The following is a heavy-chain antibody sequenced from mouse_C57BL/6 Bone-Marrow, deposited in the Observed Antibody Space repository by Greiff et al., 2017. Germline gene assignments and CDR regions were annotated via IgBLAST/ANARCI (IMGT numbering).Heavy chain of an antibody. J-gene: IGHJ1*03. D-gene: IGHD2-3*01. Sequence: EVQLQQSGPELVKPGASVKISCKASGYTFTDYYMNWVKQSHGKSLEWIGDINPNNGGTSYNQKFKGKATLTVDKSSSTAYMALRSLTSEDSAVYYCAREAYVGYYGYFDVWGTGTTVTVSS. CDR1: GYTFTDYY. CDR2: INPNNGGT. CDR3: AREAYVGYYGYFDV. V-gene: IGHV1-26*01.